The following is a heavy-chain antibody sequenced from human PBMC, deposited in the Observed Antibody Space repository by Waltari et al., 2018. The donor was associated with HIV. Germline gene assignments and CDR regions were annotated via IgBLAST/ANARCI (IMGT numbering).Heavy chain of an antibody. CDR2: VYHTGNT. CDR1: GGSISSSSFF. J-gene: IGHJ4*02. Sequence: QLQESGPGLVKPSETLSLTCTGSGGSISSSSFFWGWIRQPPGKGMEWIGSVYHTGNTFYNPSLKSRVSMFIDRATNQFSLRLTSVTAADTGIYYCARQPSAWDIWGQGMLVSVSS. D-gene: IGHD1-26*01. V-gene: IGHV4-39*01. CDR3: ARQPSAWDI.